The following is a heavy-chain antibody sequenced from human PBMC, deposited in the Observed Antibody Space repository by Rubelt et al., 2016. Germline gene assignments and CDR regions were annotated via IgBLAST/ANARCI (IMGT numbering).Heavy chain of an antibody. J-gene: IGHJ6*02. CDR2: IVPILHVT. CDR3: ARPPDVYGVDV. Sequence: KPGSSVKVSCKASGGTFSSYVINWVQQDPGQGLEWMGRIVPILHVTNYAQKFRGRVTITAEKSTSTAYMELTSLRSEDTAGYYCARPPDVYGVDVWGQGTTVTVSS. CDR1: GGTFSSYV. V-gene: IGHV1-69*04.